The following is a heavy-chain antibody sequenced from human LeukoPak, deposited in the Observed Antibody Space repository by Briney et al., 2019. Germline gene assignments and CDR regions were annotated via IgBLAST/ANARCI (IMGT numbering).Heavy chain of an antibody. V-gene: IGHV4-38-2*01. CDR3: ARHLEGITIFGVVMFDP. CDR2: IYHRGST. Sequence: SETLSLTCAVSGYSISSGYYWGWIRQPPGKGLEWIGSIYHRGSTYYNPSLKSRVTISVDTSKNQFSLKLSSVTAADTAVYYCARHLEGITIFGVVMFDPWGQGTLVTVSS. D-gene: IGHD3-3*01. CDR1: GYSISSGYY. J-gene: IGHJ5*02.